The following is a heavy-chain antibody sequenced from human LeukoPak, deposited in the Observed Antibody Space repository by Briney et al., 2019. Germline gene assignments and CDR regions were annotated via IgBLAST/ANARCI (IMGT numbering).Heavy chain of an antibody. Sequence: SETLSLTCTVSGDSFSSVTDYWAWIRQPPGKGLEWVASGDYSGGTYYNPSLESRVAISADMSKNQFSLKLTSVTGADTAVYYCAGERGEEYSSGWYKRNYFDNWGQGIRVTVSS. J-gene: IGHJ4*02. CDR1: GDSFSSVTDY. CDR2: GDYSGGT. V-gene: IGHV4-39*07. CDR3: AGERGEEYSSGWYKRNYFDN. D-gene: IGHD6-19*01.